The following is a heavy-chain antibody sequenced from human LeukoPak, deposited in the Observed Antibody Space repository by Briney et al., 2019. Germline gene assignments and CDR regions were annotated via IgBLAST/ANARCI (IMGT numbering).Heavy chain of an antibody. D-gene: IGHD3-22*01. V-gene: IGHV3-9*01. CDR1: GFTFDDYA. CDR2: ISWNSGNI. Sequence: PGGSLRLSCAASGFTFDDYAMHWVRQAPGKGLEWVSGISWNSGNIGYADSAKGRFTISRDNAKNSLYLQMNSLRAEDTALYYCAKDQYYYDSSGQYVLWGRGTLVTVSS. CDR3: AKDQYYYDSSGQYVL. J-gene: IGHJ2*01.